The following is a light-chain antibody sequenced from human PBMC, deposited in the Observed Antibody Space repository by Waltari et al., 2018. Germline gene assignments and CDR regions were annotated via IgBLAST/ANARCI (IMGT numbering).Light chain of an antibody. V-gene: IGKV1-5*03. CDR3: QQYSSFST. CDR2: MAS. CDR1: QSVGTW. J-gene: IGKJ2*01. Sequence: QMTQTPSPLSASVGDRVTISCRASQSVGTWLAWYQQKPGKAPKLLIYMASSLESGVPSRFSGSGSGTEFTLTISSLQPDDFATYSCQQYSSFSTFGQGTKVDI.